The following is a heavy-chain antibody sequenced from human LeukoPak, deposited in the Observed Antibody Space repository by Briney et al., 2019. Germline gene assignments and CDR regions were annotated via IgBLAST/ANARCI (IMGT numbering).Heavy chain of an antibody. Sequence: GASVTVSCKASGYTFTIHDINWVRQATGQGLEWLGWMNPNSGNTGYAQKLQGRVTMTTDTATSTAYMELRSLRSDDTAVYYCARWEAAGTVDYWGQGTLVTVSS. CDR1: GYTFTIHD. V-gene: IGHV1-8*01. J-gene: IGHJ4*02. CDR3: ARWEAAGTVDY. D-gene: IGHD6-13*01. CDR2: MNPNSGNT.